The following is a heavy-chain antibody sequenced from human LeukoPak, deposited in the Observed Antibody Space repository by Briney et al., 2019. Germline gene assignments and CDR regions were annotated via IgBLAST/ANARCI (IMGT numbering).Heavy chain of an antibody. D-gene: IGHD1-14*01. CDR2: LYYTGST. CDR3: AGMRITTPTVRNLDY. J-gene: IGHJ4*02. V-gene: IGHV4-59*01. CDR1: GGSMSTYY. Sequence: AETLSLTCTVSGGSMSTYYWTWIRQPPGKGLEWIGFLYYTGSTNYNPSLKSRVTISVDTSKNQFSLKLSSVTAADTAVYYCAGMRITTPTVRNLDYWGQGTLVAVSS.